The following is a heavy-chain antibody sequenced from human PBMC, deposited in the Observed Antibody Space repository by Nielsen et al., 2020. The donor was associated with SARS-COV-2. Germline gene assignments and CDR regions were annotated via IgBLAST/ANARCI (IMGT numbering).Heavy chain of an antibody. CDR1: GFTFSSYG. V-gene: IGHV3-33*01. J-gene: IGHJ4*02. CDR2: IWYDGSNK. D-gene: IGHD1-26*01. CDR3: ARGEVGAIKGVY. Sequence: GESLKISCAASGFTFSSYGMHWVRQAPGKGLEWVAVIWYDGSNKYYADSVKGRFTISRDNSKNTLYLQMNSLRAEDTAVYYCARGEVGAIKGVYWGQGTLVTVSS.